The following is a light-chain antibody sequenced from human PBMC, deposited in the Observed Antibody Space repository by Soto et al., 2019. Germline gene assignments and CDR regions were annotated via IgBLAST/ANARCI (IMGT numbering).Light chain of an antibody. Sequence: IGLTQSPGALSLSPGERATHSCRATESIASNYLAWYQQKPGQAPRLLIYTASNRATGIPDKISGSGSGTDFTLTISRLEPEDFAVYYCQQYGSSTGTFGQGTKVDI. CDR1: ESIASNY. CDR2: TAS. CDR3: QQYGSSTGT. V-gene: IGKV3-20*01. J-gene: IGKJ1*01.